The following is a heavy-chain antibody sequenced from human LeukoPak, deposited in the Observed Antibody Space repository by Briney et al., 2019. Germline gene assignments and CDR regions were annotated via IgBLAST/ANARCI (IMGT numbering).Heavy chain of an antibody. D-gene: IGHD3-22*01. CDR2: IHTSGST. CDR1: GGSISSYY. V-gene: IGHV4-4*07. Sequence: RPSETLSLTCTVSGGSISSYYWSWIRQPAGKGLEWIGRIHTSGSTNYNPSLKSRVTMSADTSKNQFSLKLSSVTAADTAVYYCARDRYYYDSSGYIRFDYWGQGTLVTVSS. CDR3: ARDRYYYDSSGYIRFDY. J-gene: IGHJ4*02.